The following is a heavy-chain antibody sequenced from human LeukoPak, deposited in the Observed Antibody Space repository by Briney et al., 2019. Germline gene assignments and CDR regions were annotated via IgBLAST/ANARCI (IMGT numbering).Heavy chain of an antibody. V-gene: IGHV4-39*01. J-gene: IGHJ4*02. CDR3: ARKMGYGDYYFDY. CDR2: IYYSGST. D-gene: IGHD4-17*01. Sequence: SETLSLTCTVSGGSISSSSYYWGWIRQPPGKGLERIGSIYYSGSTYYNPSLKSRVTISVDTSKNQFSLKLSSVTAADTAVYYCARKMGYGDYYFDYWGQGTLVTVSS. CDR1: GGSISSSSYY.